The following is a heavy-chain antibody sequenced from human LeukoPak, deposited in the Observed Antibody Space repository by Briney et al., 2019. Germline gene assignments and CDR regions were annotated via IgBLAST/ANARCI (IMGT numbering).Heavy chain of an antibody. CDR3: ARAHCSCTTCCPDY. CDR1: GYIFSGYY. J-gene: IGHJ4*02. CDR2: INPNSGGT. Sequence: ASVKVSCKASGYIFSGYYMYWVRQAPGQGLEWMGWINPNSGGTENAQKFQGRVTMTRDTSISTAYMEVSRLTSDDTAVYYCARAHCSCTTCCPDYWGQGTLVTVSS. V-gene: IGHV1-2*02. D-gene: IGHD2-2*01.